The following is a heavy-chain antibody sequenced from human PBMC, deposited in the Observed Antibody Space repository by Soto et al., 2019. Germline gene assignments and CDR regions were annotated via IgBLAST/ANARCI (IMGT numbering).Heavy chain of an antibody. D-gene: IGHD3-22*01. V-gene: IGHV3-23*01. J-gene: IGHJ6*03. Sequence: EVQLLESGGGLVQPGGSLRLSCAASGLTFSNYAMSWVRQAPGKGLEWVSAIDLSGGSTYYADSVKGRFTISRDNSKNTVTLQMNSLRAEGTAVYYCPFGDGGAYYDEYYYMDVWGQGTTVTVSS. CDR3: PFGDGGAYYDEYYYMDV. CDR1: GLTFSNYA. CDR2: IDLSGGST.